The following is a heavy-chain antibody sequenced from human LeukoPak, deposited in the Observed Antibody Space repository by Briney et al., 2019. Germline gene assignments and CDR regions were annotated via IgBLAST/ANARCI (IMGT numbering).Heavy chain of an antibody. CDR3: ARGPPATFGVVNSGMDV. CDR2: IYYSGGT. CDR1: GGSISSNY. D-gene: IGHD3-3*01. J-gene: IGHJ6*02. Sequence: SETLSLTCTVSGGSISSNYWSWIRQPPGKGLEWIGYIYYSGGTNYNPSLKSRVTISVDTSKNQFSLKLSSVTAADTAVYYCARGPPATFGVVNSGMDVWGQGTTVTVSS. V-gene: IGHV4-59*01.